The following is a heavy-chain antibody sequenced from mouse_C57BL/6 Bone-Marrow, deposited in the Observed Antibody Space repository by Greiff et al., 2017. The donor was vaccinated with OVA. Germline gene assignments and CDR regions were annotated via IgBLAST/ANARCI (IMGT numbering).Heavy chain of an antibody. CDR3: AREGYYSNSSWFAY. Sequence: QVQLQQSGPELVKPGASVKISCKASGYAFSSSWMNWVKQRPGKGLEWIGRIYPGDGDTNYNGKFKGKATLTADKSSSTAYMQLSSLTSEDSAVYVCAREGYYSNSSWFAYWGQGTLVTVSA. CDR1: GYAFSSSW. CDR2: IYPGDGDT. D-gene: IGHD2-5*01. V-gene: IGHV1-82*01. J-gene: IGHJ3*01.